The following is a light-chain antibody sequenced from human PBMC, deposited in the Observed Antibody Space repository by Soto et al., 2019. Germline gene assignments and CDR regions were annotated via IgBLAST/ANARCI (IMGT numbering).Light chain of an antibody. CDR1: QDIRGA. J-gene: IGKJ5*01. CDR2: DVS. V-gene: IGKV1-13*02. CDR3: QQFNTYPIT. Sequence: IQLTQSPSSLSASVGDRVTITCRASQDIRGALAWYQQKPGKAPKLRIYDVSSLQSGVPSRFSGSGSGTDFTLTISSLQPEDFATYYCQQFNTYPITFGQGTRLEIK.